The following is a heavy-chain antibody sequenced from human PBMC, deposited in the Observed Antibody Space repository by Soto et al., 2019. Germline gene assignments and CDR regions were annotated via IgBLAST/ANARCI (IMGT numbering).Heavy chain of an antibody. Sequence: QITLKESGPSLVKPTQTLTLTCTFSGFSLTNTGVTVGCIRQPPGKSLEWLALVYWHDDKRYNPSLRHSLTIAKYTSKNRVVLTLANVGPVDTATYYCAHSHFESLTGPFDSWCRGTLVTGSS. V-gene: IGHV2-5*01. D-gene: IGHD3-9*01. J-gene: IGHJ5*01. CDR2: VYWHDDK. CDR3: AHSHFESLTGPFDS. CDR1: GFSLTNTGVT.